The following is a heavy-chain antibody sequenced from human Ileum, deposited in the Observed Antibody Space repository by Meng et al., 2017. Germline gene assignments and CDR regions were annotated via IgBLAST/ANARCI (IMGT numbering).Heavy chain of an antibody. CDR2: ISPNSGVT. CDR1: GSTFTGYN. Sequence: QVQLVQSGGEVKKPGASVKVSCKASGSTFTGYNMSWVRQDPGQGLGWMGRISPNSGVTNYAQKFQGRVTMTRDISITTAYMELSGLTSDDTAVYYCASGLYGLRGFSQNWVDPWGQGTLVTVSS. D-gene: IGHD3-10*01. J-gene: IGHJ5*02. CDR3: ASGLYGLRGFSQNWVDP. V-gene: IGHV1-2*06.